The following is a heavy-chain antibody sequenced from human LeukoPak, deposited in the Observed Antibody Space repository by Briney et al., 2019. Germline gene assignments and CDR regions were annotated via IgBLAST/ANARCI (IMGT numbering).Heavy chain of an antibody. CDR3: ARDHVVVVAATRNNWFDP. Sequence: SETLSLTCAVYGVSFSCYYWTWIRQPPGKGREWSGEINHSGTTNYNPSLKSRGTISVDTSKNEFSLKLSSVTAANTAVYYCARDHVVVVAATRNNWFDPWGQGPLVTVSS. V-gene: IGHV4-34*01. CDR1: GVSFSCYY. D-gene: IGHD2-15*01. CDR2: INHSGTT. J-gene: IGHJ5*02.